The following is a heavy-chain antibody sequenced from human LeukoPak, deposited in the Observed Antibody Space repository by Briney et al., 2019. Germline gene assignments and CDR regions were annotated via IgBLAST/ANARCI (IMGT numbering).Heavy chain of an antibody. D-gene: IGHD4-17*01. CDR1: GFTFSSHS. CDR2: IKQDGSEK. V-gene: IGHV3-7*01. J-gene: IGHJ4*02. Sequence: GGSLRLSCAASGFTFSSHSLIWVRQAPGKGLEWVANIKQDGSEKYYVDSVKGRFTISRDNAKNSLYLQMNSLRAEDTAVYYCARSRSPYYGDYEESFDYWGQGTLVTVSS. CDR3: ARSRSPYYGDYEESFDY.